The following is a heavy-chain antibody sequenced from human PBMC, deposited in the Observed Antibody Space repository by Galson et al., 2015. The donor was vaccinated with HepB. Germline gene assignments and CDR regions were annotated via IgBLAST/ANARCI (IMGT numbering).Heavy chain of an antibody. D-gene: IGHD1-26*01. J-gene: IGHJ4*02. CDR1: GFTFSSYG. V-gene: IGHV3-30*02. CDR3: AKDWEHSGSYSESLYYFDY. Sequence: SLRLSCAASGFTFSSYGMHWVRQAPGKGLEWVAFIRYDGSNKYYADSVKGRFTISRDNSKNTLYLQMNSLRAEDTAVYYCAKDWEHSGSYSESLYYFDYWGQGTLVTVSS. CDR2: IRYDGSNK.